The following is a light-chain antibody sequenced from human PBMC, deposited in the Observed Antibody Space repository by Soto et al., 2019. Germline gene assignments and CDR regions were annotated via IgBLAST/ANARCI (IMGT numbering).Light chain of an antibody. CDR1: QNINNY. V-gene: IGKV1-33*01. Sequence: MHMPQFPSSLTASVGDSVTITSQASQNINNYLNWYQQKPGRAPKLLIYDASNLEAGVPSRFRGSGSGTDFTFTISRLQPEDIATYYWQQYENLPTFGQGTRLEI. CDR3: QQYENLPT. J-gene: IGKJ5*01. CDR2: DAS.